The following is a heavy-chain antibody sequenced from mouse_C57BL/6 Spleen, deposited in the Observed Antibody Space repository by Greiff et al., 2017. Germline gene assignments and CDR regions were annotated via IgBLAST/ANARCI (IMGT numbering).Heavy chain of an antibody. CDR3: TGGTRFAY. D-gene: IGHD2-14*01. CDR2: IRLKSDNYAT. Sequence: DVKLQESGGGLVQPGGSMKLSCVASGFTFSNYWMNWVRQSPEKGLEWVAQIRLKSDNYATHYAESVKGRFTISRDDSKSSVYLQMNNLRAEDTGIYYCTGGTRFAYWGQGTLVTVSA. CDR1: GFTFSNYW. V-gene: IGHV6-3*01. J-gene: IGHJ3*01.